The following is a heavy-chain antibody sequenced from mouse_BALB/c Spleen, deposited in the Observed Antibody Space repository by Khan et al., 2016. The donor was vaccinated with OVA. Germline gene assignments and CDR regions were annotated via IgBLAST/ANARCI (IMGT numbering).Heavy chain of an antibody. CDR2: ISSGGSYT. D-gene: IGHD1-1*01. V-gene: IGHV5-9-3*01. J-gene: IGHJ1*01. CDR1: GFTFSSYA. CDR3: ARPPSTTVVATSYWFVDV. Sequence: LVQSGGSLKLSCAASGFTFSSYAMSWVRQTPEKRLEWVATISSGGSYTYYPDSVKGRFTISRANAKNTLYLQMSSLRSEDTAMYYCARPPSTTVVATSYWFVDVWGSGTTVTVSS.